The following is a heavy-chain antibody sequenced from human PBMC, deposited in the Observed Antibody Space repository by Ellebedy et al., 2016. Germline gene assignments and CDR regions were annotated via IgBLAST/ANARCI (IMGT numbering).Heavy chain of an antibody. CDR2: ISSNGGST. CDR1: GFTFSSYA. J-gene: IGHJ3*02. V-gene: IGHV3-64D*06. CDR3: VKWMHRITGTNWDAFDI. Sequence: GESLKISCSASGFTFSSYAMHWVRQAPGKGLEYVSAISSNGGSTYYADSVKSRFTISRDNSKNTLYLQMSSLRAEDTAVYYCVKWMHRITGTNWDAFDIWGQGTMVTVSS. D-gene: IGHD1-7*01.